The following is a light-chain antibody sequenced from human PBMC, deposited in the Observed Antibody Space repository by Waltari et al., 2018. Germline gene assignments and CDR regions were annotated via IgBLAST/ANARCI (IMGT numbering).Light chain of an antibody. V-gene: IGKV3-20*01. J-gene: IGKJ1*01. CDR3: QHHVRLPAT. Sequence: EIVLTQSPGTLSLSPGERATLSCRASQSVSRFLAWYQQKPGQAPRLLISAASNRAAGIPDSFSGSGSGTDFSLTISRLELEDFAVYYCQHHVRLPATFGQGTKVEIK. CDR1: QSVSRF. CDR2: AAS.